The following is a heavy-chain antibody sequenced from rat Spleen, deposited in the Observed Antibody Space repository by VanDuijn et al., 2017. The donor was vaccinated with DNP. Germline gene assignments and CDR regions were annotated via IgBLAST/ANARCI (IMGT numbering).Heavy chain of an antibody. CDR3: ARIGVISYAMDV. CDR1: GFTFSDYN. J-gene: IGHJ4*01. D-gene: IGHD1-11*01. CDR2: ISYDGSST. Sequence: EVQLVESGGGLVQPGRSLKLSCAASGFTFSDYNMAWVRQAPKKGLEWVATISYDGSSTYYRDSVKGRFTISRDNAKSTLYLQMDSLRSEDTATYYCARIGVISYAMDVWGPGTSVTVSS. V-gene: IGHV5-7*01.